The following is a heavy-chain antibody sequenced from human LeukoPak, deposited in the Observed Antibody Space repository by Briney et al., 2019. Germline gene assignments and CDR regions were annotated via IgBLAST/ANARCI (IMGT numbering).Heavy chain of an antibody. J-gene: IGHJ3*02. V-gene: IGHV4-34*01. CDR3: ARVDIVAVVATDAFDI. CDR1: GGSFSGYY. Sequence: SETLSLTCAVYGGSFSGYYWSWIRQPPGKGLEWIGEINHSGSTNYNPSLKSRVTISVDTSKNQFSLKLSSVTAADTAVYYCARVDIVAVVATDAFDIWGQGTMVTVSS. D-gene: IGHD2-15*01. CDR2: INHSGST.